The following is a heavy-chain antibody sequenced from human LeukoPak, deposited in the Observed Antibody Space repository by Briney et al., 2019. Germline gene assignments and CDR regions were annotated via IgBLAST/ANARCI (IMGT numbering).Heavy chain of an antibody. D-gene: IGHD6-6*01. J-gene: IGHJ4*02. CDR1: GGTFSSYA. CDR3: AKMGQLADY. CDR2: ISGSGGST. Sequence: SCKASGGTFSSYAMSWVRQAPGKGLEWVSAISGSGGSTYYADSVKGRFTISRDNSKNTLYLQMNSLRAEDTAVYYCAKMGQLADYWGQGTLVTVSS. V-gene: IGHV3-23*01.